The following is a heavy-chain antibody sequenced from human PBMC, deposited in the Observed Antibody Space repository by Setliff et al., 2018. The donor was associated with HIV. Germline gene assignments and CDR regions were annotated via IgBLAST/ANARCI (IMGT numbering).Heavy chain of an antibody. CDR2: IYTSGST. J-gene: IGHJ5*02. D-gene: IGHD4-17*01. CDR1: GGSISSGSYY. V-gene: IGHV4-61*09. Sequence: SETLSLTCTVSGGSISSGSYYWSWIRQPAGKGLEWIGHIYTSGSTNYNPSLKSRVTVSEDTSKHQFSLKLTSVTAADTAVYYCARSPRLRGGHNWFDPWGQGTLVTVSS. CDR3: ARSPRLRGGHNWFDP.